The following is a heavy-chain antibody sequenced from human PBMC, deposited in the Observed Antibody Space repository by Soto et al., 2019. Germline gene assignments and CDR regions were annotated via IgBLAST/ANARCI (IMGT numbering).Heavy chain of an antibody. V-gene: IGHV1-58*01. D-gene: IGHD3-10*01. Sequence: SVKVSCKASGFTFTSSAVQWVRQARGQRLGWIGWIVVGSGNTNYAQKFQERVTITRDMSTSTAYMELSSLRSEDTAVYYCAAFGLKRRSNFDYWGQGTLVTVSS. CDR3: AAFGLKRRSNFDY. CDR1: GFTFTSSA. J-gene: IGHJ4*02. CDR2: IVVGSGNT.